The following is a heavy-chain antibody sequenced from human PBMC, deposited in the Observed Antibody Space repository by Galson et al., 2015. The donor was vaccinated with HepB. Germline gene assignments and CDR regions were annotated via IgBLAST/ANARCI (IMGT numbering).Heavy chain of an antibody. Sequence: SLRLSCAASGFTFRNYGTHWVRQAPGKGLEWVAVISYDGSTKYYADSVKGRFTISRDNSKNTLYLQMNSLSAEDTAVYYCAKERGISAFDYWGQGTLVTVSS. V-gene: IGHV3-30*18. CDR3: AKERGISAFDY. CDR1: GFTFRNYG. J-gene: IGHJ4*02. CDR2: ISYDGSTK. D-gene: IGHD2/OR15-2a*01.